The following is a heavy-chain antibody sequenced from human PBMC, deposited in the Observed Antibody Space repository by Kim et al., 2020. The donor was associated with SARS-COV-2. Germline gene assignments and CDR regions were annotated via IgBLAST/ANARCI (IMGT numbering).Heavy chain of an antibody. CDR1: GFTFSSYS. CDR3: ARDAWGPGSSPDY. Sequence: GGSLRLSCAASGFTFSSYSIHWVRQAPGKGPEWVAFIRHDGSEKYFADSVKGRFSISRDNSKNTVYLQMTSLRAEDTALYYCARDAWGPGSSPDYWGQGTLVTVSS. CDR2: IRHDGSEK. J-gene: IGHJ4*02. V-gene: IGHV3-30*02. D-gene: IGHD6-19*01.